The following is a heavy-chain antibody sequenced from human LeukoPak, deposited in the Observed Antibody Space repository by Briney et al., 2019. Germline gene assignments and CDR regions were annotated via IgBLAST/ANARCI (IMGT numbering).Heavy chain of an antibody. V-gene: IGHV3-30-3*01. CDR1: GFTFSSYA. CDR3: ARDRTTVGPRVGAFDI. D-gene: IGHD4-23*01. J-gene: IGHJ3*02. Sequence: GGSLRLSCAASGFTFSSYAMHWVRQAPGKGLEWVAVISYDGSNKYYADSVKGRFTISRDNSKNTLYLQMNSLRAEDTAVYYCARDRTTVGPRVGAFDIWGQGTMVTVSS. CDR2: ISYDGSNK.